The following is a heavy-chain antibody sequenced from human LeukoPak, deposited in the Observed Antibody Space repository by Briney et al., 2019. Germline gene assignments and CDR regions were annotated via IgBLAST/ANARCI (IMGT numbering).Heavy chain of an antibody. CDR2: IYTSGST. Sequence: SETLSLTCTVSGGSISSYYWSWIRQPAGKGLEWIGRIYTSGSTNYNPSLKSRVTMSVDTSKNQFSLKLSSVTAADTAVYYCARDRGSGWYEEANPDYWGQGTLVTVSS. V-gene: IGHV4-4*07. D-gene: IGHD6-19*01. CDR1: GGSISSYY. J-gene: IGHJ4*02. CDR3: ARDRGSGWYEEANPDY.